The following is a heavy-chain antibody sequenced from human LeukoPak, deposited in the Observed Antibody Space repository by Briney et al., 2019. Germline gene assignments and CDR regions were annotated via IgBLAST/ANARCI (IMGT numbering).Heavy chain of an antibody. J-gene: IGHJ4*02. Sequence: PGGSLRLSCAASGFTFSSYNMNWVSQAPGKGLEWISYISNSRTTIYYADSVKGRFTISRDNAKSSLYLQMNSLRAEDTAVYYCARPGEGDNWNPWVVWGQGTLVTVSS. CDR3: ARPGEGDNWNPWVV. D-gene: IGHD1-20*01. CDR1: GFTFSSYN. V-gene: IGHV3-48*01. CDR2: ISNSRTTI.